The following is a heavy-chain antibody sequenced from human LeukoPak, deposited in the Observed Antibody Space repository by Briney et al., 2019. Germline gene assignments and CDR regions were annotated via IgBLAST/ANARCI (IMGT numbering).Heavy chain of an antibody. D-gene: IGHD3-22*01. J-gene: IGHJ4*02. CDR2: ISGSGGST. V-gene: IGHV3-23*01. CDR3: AKEGLSYYYDSSGYYYPDFYFDY. CDR1: GFTFSSYA. Sequence: PGGSLRLSCAASGFTFSSYAMSWVRQAPGKGLEWVSAISGSGGSTYYAYSVKGRFTISRDNSKNTLYLQMNSLRAKDTAVYYCAKEGLSYYYDSSGYYYPDFYFDYWGQGTLVTVSS.